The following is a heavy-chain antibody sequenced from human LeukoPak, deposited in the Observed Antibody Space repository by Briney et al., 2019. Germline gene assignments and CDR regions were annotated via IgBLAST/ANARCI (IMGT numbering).Heavy chain of an antibody. CDR3: ARDVGSYHGDFATHRDY. V-gene: IGHV3-30-3*01. D-gene: IGHD4-17*01. CDR2: ISYDGSNK. J-gene: IGHJ4*02. CDR1: GFTFSSYA. Sequence: GGSLRLSCAASGFTFSSYAMHWVRQGPGKGLEWVAVISYDGSNKYYADSVKGRFTISRDNSKNTLYLQINSLRAEDTAVYYCARDVGSYHGDFATHRDYWGQGTLVTVSS.